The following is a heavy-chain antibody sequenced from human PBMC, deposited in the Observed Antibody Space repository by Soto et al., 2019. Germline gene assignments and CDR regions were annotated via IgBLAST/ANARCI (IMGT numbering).Heavy chain of an antibody. Sequence: QDQLVQSGAEVKKPGSSVKVSCKASGGTFSSHTFSWVRQAPGQGLEWMGRIIPALGTATYAQKFQGRVTITADYSATTVYMELNSLRSGDTAVYYCARPDFGDYWYFDLWGRGTLVTVSS. V-gene: IGHV1-69*08. D-gene: IGHD4-17*01. CDR3: ARPDFGDYWYFDL. CDR1: GGTFSSHT. CDR2: IIPALGTA. J-gene: IGHJ2*01.